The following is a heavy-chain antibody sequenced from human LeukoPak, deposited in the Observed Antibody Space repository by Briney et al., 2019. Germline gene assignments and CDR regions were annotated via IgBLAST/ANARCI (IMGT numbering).Heavy chain of an antibody. CDR1: GYTFTSYY. Sequence: ASVKVSCKASGYTFTSYYMHWVRQAPGQGLEWMGIINPSGGSTSYAQKFEGRFTMTRDTSTGTVYMGLSSLRSEDTAIYYCARALVRGVTGPAPNWFDPWGQGTLVIVSS. D-gene: IGHD3-10*01. CDR3: ARALVRGVTGPAPNWFDP. V-gene: IGHV1-46*01. CDR2: INPSGGST. J-gene: IGHJ5*02.